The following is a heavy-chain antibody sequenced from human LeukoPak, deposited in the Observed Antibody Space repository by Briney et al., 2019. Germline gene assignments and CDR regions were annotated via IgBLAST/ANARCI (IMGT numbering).Heavy chain of an antibody. CDR3: ASPRFGY. V-gene: IGHV3-7*01. CDR1: GGSISSSSYY. J-gene: IGHJ4*02. D-gene: IGHD3-10*02. Sequence: PSETLSLTCTVSGGSISSSSYYWGWIRQPPGKGLEWVATIKQDGSEKYYVDSVKGRFTISRDNVKNSLYLQMNSLRVEDTAVYYCASPRFGYWGQGTLVTVSS. CDR2: IKQDGSEK.